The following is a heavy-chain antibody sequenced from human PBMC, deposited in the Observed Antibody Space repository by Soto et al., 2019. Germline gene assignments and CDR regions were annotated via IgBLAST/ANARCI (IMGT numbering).Heavy chain of an antibody. CDR1: GYTFSDYG. J-gene: IGHJ4*02. Sequence: QVQLVQSGAEVKKPGASVKVSKASGYTFSDYGISWVRQAPGQGLEWMGWINVYDGNTKYSQKLQGRVTMTADTPTTTAYMELRSLRSDDTAVYFCARSPLGAGTCDYWGQGTLVTVSS. D-gene: IGHD3-10*01. CDR2: INVYDGNT. V-gene: IGHV1-18*01. CDR3: ARSPLGAGTCDY.